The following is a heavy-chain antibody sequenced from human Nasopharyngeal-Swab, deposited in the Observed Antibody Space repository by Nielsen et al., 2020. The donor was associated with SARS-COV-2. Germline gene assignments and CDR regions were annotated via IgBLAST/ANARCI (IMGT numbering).Heavy chain of an antibody. Sequence: GESLMISCAASGFSFSSYAMSWVRQAPGKGLEWVSAISGSGGSTYYADSVKGRFIISRANSKNTLYQQMNILRAEDTALYYCTNYRYNFAYWGQGTLVTVSS. D-gene: IGHD1-1*01. CDR1: GFSFSSYA. V-gene: IGHV3-23*01. J-gene: IGHJ4*02. CDR2: ISGSGGST. CDR3: TNYRYNFAY.